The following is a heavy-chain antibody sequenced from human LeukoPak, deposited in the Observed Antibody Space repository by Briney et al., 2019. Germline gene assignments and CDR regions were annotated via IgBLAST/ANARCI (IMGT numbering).Heavy chain of an antibody. CDR2: ISYDGSNK. D-gene: IGHD7-27*01. V-gene: IGHV3-30*18. CDR3: AKVKTNWAYFDY. Sequence: PGGSLRLSCAASGFTFSSYGMHWVRLAPGKGLEWVAVISYDGSNKYYADSVKGRFTISRDNSKNTLYLQMNSLRAEDTAVYYCAKVKTNWAYFDYWGQGTLVTVSS. CDR1: GFTFSSYG. J-gene: IGHJ4*02.